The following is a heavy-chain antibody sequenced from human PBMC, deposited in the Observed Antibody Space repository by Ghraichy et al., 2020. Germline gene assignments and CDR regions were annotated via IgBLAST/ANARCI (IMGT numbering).Heavy chain of an antibody. D-gene: IGHD6-19*01. CDR2: ISSSSSYI. CDR1: GFTFSSYS. V-gene: IGHV3-21*01. Sequence: GGSLRLSCAASGFTFSSYSMNWVRQAPGKGLEWVSSISSSSSYIYYADSVKGRFTISRDNAKNSLYLQMNSLRAEDTAVYYCARPLSLGKQWLVNYYYYGMDVWGQGTTVTVSS. CDR3: ARPLSLGKQWLVNYYYYGMDV. J-gene: IGHJ6*02.